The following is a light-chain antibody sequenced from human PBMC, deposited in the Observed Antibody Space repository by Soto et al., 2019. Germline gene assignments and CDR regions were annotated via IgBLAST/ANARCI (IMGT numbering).Light chain of an antibody. V-gene: IGLV2-18*02. Sequence: QSALTQPPSVSGSPGQSVTISCTGTSTDFVSYNRVSWYQQPPGTAPKLIIYEASNRPSGVPDRFSGSKSGNTASLTISGLQAADEADYYCCSYARGSRAFGGGTKLTVL. J-gene: IGLJ3*02. CDR2: EAS. CDR1: STDFVSYNR. CDR3: CSYARGSRA.